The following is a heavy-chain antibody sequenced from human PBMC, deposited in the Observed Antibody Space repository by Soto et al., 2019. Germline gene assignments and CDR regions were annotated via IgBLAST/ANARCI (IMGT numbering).Heavy chain of an antibody. CDR2: ISSSSYI. D-gene: IGHD3-3*01. Sequence: GGSLRLSCAASGFTFSSYSMNWVRQAPGKGLEWVSSISSSSYIYYADSVKGRFTISRDNAKNSLYLQMNSLRAEDTAVYYCARDRPYYDFWGGYPPTAIDYWGQGTLVTVSS. V-gene: IGHV3-21*01. CDR3: ARDRPYYDFWGGYPPTAIDY. J-gene: IGHJ4*02. CDR1: GFTFSSYS.